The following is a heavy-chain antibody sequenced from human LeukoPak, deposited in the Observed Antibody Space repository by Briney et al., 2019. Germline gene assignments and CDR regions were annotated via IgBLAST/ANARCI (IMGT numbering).Heavy chain of an antibody. Sequence: GSLRLSCAASGFAFTSYSMNWVRQAPGKGLEWVSSISSSSSYIYYADSMKGRFTVSRDNAKNTLYLQMNSLRAEDTAVYYCARATGSYYSLGYWGQGTLVTVSS. D-gene: IGHD1-26*01. CDR1: GFAFTSYS. V-gene: IGHV3-21*01. CDR3: ARATGSYYSLGY. J-gene: IGHJ4*02. CDR2: ISSSSSYI.